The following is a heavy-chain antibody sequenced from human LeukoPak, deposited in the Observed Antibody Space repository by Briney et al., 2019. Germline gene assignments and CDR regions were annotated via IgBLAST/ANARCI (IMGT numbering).Heavy chain of an antibody. CDR3: ARMADYDILTGYYSGFDY. Sequence: HGESLKISCKGSGYSFTSYWIGWVRQMPGKGLEGMGIIYPGDSDTRYSPSFQGQVTISADKSISTAYLQWSSLKASDTAMYYCARMADYDILTGYYSGFDYWGQGTLVTVSS. V-gene: IGHV5-51*01. D-gene: IGHD3-9*01. CDR2: IYPGDSDT. J-gene: IGHJ4*02. CDR1: GYSFTSYW.